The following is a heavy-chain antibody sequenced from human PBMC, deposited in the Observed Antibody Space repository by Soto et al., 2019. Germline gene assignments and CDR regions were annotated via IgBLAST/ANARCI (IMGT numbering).Heavy chain of an antibody. Sequence: SETLSLTCTVSGGSISSGGYYWSWIRQHPGKGLEWIGYIYYSGSTYYNPSLKSRVTISVDTSKNQFSLKLSSVTAADTAVYYCGRAVGGSYYFDYWGQGTLVTVSS. CDR2: IYYSGST. D-gene: IGHD1-26*01. J-gene: IGHJ4*02. CDR3: GRAVGGSYYFDY. V-gene: IGHV4-31*03. CDR1: GGSISSGGYY.